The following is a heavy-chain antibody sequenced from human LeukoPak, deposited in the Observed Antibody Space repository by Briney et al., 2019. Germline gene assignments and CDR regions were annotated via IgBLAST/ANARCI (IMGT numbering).Heavy chain of an antibody. Sequence: GRSLRLSCAASGFTFDDYAMHWVRQAPGKGLEWVSGISWNSGSIGYADSVKGRFIISRDNAKNSLYLQMNSLRAEDTALYYCAKAYPRGSYFLLFGYYFDYWGQGTLVTVSS. CDR3: AKAYPRGSYFLLFGYYFDY. J-gene: IGHJ4*02. CDR2: ISWNSGSI. D-gene: IGHD1-26*01. CDR1: GFTFDDYA. V-gene: IGHV3-9*01.